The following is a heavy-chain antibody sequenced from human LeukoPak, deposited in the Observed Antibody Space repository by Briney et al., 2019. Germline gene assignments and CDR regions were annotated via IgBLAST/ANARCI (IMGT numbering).Heavy chain of an antibody. V-gene: IGHV3-21*01. D-gene: IGHD6-19*01. CDR1: GFTFSSYT. CDR2: ISTGSTYI. CDR3: ATGGLYSSGDY. Sequence: PGGSLRLSCAASGFTFSSYTMNWVHQAPGKGLEWVSSISTGSTYIYYADAVKGRFTISRDNAKNSLYLQMNSLRAEDTAVYYCATGGLYSSGDYWGQGTLVTVSS. J-gene: IGHJ4*02.